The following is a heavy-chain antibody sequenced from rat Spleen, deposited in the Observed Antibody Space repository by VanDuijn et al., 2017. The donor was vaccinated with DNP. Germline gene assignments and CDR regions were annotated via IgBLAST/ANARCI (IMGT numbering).Heavy chain of an antibody. Sequence: EVQLVESGGGVVQSGRSLKVSCAASGFTFSNYDMAWVRQAPTKGLEWVASISPSGGSTYYRDSVKGRFTVSRDNAKSSLYLQMDSLRSEDTATYYCASFNYFDYWGQGVMVTVSS. V-gene: IGHV5S23*01. CDR1: GFTFSNYD. CDR3: ASFNYFDY. CDR2: ISPSGGST. J-gene: IGHJ2*01. D-gene: IGHD1-3*01.